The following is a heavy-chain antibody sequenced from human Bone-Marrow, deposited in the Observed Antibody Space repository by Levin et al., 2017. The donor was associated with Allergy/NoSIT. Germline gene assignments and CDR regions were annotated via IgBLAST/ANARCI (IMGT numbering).Heavy chain of an antibody. CDR2: ISGSGDTI. J-gene: IGHJ3*02. CDR3: ASQTDCWSGFYESDPFQI. D-gene: IGHD3-3*01. CDR1: GFTFSTYA. Sequence: GGSLRLSCAASGFTFSTYAMNWVRQAPGKGLEWVSVISGSGDTIYYADSVKGRFTISRDNSNNTLYLQMNSLRAEDTAQYWCASQTDCWSGFYESDPFQIWGQGPMVTVSS. V-gene: IGHV3-23*01.